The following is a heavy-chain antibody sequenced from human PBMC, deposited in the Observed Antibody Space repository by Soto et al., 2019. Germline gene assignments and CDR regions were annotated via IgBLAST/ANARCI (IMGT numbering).Heavy chain of an antibody. CDR2: INAGNGNT. CDR3: ARDPAITMVRGVIIPRHYYYGMDV. D-gene: IGHD3-10*01. Sequence: ASVKVSCKACGGTFSSYAISWVRQAPGQRLEWMGWINAGNGNTKYSQKFQGRVTITRDTSASTAYMELSSLRSEDTAVYYCARDPAITMVRGVIIPRHYYYGMDVWGQGTTVTVSS. V-gene: IGHV1-3*01. CDR1: GGTFSSYA. J-gene: IGHJ6*02.